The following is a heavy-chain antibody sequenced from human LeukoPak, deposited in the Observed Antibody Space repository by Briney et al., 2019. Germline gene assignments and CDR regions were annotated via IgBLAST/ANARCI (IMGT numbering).Heavy chain of an antibody. CDR3: AKDRDDYGDADY. V-gene: IGHV3-23*01. D-gene: IGHD4-17*01. Sequence: GGSLRLSCAASGFTFSSYSMNWVRQAPGKGLEWVSGISNVGRSKYYADSVKGRFTISRDNSKNTVHLQMNSLRAEDTAVYYCAKDRDDYGDADYWGQGTLVAVSS. J-gene: IGHJ4*02. CDR1: GFTFSSYS. CDR2: ISNVGRSK.